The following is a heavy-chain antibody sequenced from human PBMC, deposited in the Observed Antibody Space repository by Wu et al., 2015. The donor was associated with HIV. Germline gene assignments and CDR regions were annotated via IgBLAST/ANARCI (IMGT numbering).Heavy chain of an antibody. CDR1: GGSFSGNH. D-gene: IGHD4-17*01. J-gene: IGHJ6*03. Sequence: QVQIQQWGAGLLKPSETLSLTCAVDGGSFSGNHWSWIRQSPDKGLEWIGEVNHSGVANYNPSLESRVTISLDTSKDQFSLKLTSVTAADTAVYYCARFQYHLLRRHDYLDLWGKGSAVIVSS. CDR2: VNHSGVA. V-gene: IGHV4-34*01. CDR3: ARFQYHLLRRHDYLDL.